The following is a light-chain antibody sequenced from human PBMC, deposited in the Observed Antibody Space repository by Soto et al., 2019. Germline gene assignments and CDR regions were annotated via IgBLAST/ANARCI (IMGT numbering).Light chain of an antibody. J-gene: IGKJ2*01. CDR3: QQSNSFPFT. CDR1: QSVSSN. CDR2: GAS. Sequence: EIVMTQSPATLSVSPGERATLSCRASQSVSSNLAWYQQKPGQAPRLLIYGASTRATGIPARFSGSGSGTEFTLTISSLQSEDYATYYCQQSNSFPFTFGQGTRLDIK. V-gene: IGKV3-15*01.